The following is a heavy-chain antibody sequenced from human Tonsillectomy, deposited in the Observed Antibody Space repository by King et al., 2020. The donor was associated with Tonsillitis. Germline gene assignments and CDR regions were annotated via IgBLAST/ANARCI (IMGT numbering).Heavy chain of an antibody. V-gene: IGHV1-69-2*01. Sequence: VQLVESGAEVKKPGATVKISCKISGYTFTDYYIHWVQQAPGKGLEWMGLVDPEDDETIYAEKFQGRVTITADTSTDTAYMALSTLRSDDTAVYFCVRGKRMRATMNYFDYWGQGTLVTVSS. CDR3: VRGKRMRATMNYFDY. J-gene: IGHJ4*02. CDR2: VDPEDDET. D-gene: IGHD1-26*01. CDR1: GYTFTDYY.